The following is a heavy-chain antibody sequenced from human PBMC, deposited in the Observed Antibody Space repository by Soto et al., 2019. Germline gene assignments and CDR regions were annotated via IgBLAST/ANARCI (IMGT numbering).Heavy chain of an antibody. CDR2: INAGNGNT. J-gene: IGHJ4*02. CDR3: ARAVAVPADFDY. V-gene: IGHV1-3*05. CDR1: GYTFTVYA. Sequence: QVQLVQSGAEEKKPGASVKVSCKASGYTFTVYAMHWVRQAPGQRLEWMGWINAGNGNTKYSQKFQGRVTITRDTSASTAHMELGSLRAEDTAVYYCARAVAVPADFDYWGQGTLVTVSS. D-gene: IGHD6-19*01.